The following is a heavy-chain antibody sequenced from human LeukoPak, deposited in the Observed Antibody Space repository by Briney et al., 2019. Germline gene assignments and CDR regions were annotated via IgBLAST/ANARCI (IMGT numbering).Heavy chain of an antibody. CDR2: ISGGGGST. CDR1: GFTFSSYA. J-gene: IGHJ4*02. V-gene: IGHV3-23*01. CDR3: ARAMMVVANLWGVFDH. D-gene: IGHD3-22*01. Sequence: QPGRSLRLSCVASGFTFSSYAMSWVRQAPGKGLEWVSGISGGGGSTYYADSVKGRFTISRDNSRNTVYLQMNSLRPEDTALYYCARAMMVVANLWGVFDHWGQGTLVTVSS.